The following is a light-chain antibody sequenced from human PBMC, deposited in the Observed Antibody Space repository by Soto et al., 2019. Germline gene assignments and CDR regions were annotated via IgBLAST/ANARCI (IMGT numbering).Light chain of an antibody. CDR3: QQYNSYPALT. CDR2: DAS. CDR1: QSISSW. Sequence: DIQMTQSPSTLSASVGDRVTITCRASQSISSWLDWYQQKPGKAPKLLIYDASSLESGVPSRFSGSGSGTEFTLTISSLQPDDFATYYCQQYNSYPALTFGGGTKVEIK. J-gene: IGKJ4*01. V-gene: IGKV1-5*01.